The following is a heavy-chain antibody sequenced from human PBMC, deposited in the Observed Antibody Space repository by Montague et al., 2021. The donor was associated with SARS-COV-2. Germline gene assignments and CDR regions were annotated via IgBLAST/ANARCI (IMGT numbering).Heavy chain of an antibody. CDR3: ARVQGITMIVVVIGAFDI. CDR2: IYYSGST. Sequence: TLSLTCTVSGGSISSGGYYWSWIRQHPGKGLEWIGYIYYSGSTYYNPSLKSRVTISVDTSKNKFSLKLSSVTAADTAVYYCARVQGITMIVVVIGAFDIWGQGTMVTVPS. CDR1: GGSISSGGYY. V-gene: IGHV4-31*03. D-gene: IGHD3-22*01. J-gene: IGHJ3*02.